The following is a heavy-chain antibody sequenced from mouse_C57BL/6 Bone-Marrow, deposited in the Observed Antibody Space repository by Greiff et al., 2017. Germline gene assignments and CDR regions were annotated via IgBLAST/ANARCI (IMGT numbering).Heavy chain of an antibody. V-gene: IGHV1-62-2*01. D-gene: IGHD2-12*01. J-gene: IGHJ3*01. CDR2: FYPGSGSR. CDR1: GYTFTEYT. CDR3: AKDDYDLAWFAY. Sequence: VMLVESGAELVKPGASVKLSCKASGYTFTEYTIHWVKQRSGQGLEWIGWFYPGSGSRKYNEKFKDKATLTADKSSSTVYMELSSLTSEDSAVYYCAKDDYDLAWFAYWGQGTLVTVSA.